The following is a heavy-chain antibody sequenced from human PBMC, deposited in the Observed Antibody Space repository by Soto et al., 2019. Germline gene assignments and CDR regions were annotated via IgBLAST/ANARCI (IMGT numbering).Heavy chain of an antibody. V-gene: IGHV3-23*01. CDR2: IVGGGGIT. J-gene: IGHJ5*02. D-gene: IGHD3-10*01. CDR1: GFTFGTTD. Sequence: QLLQSGGGLVQPGGSLTLSCAASGFTFGTTDMSWVPQVPGGGLEWVSTIVGGGGITYYADSVKGRFTISRKNSRNTVYLQMNSLRGDDTALYYCVKNSGWFNTWGQGALVTVSS. CDR3: VKNSGWFNT.